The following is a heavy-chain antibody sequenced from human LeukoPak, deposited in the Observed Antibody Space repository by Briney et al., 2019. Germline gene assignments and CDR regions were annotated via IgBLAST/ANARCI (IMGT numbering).Heavy chain of an antibody. D-gene: IGHD3-22*01. J-gene: IGHJ4*02. CDR2: IYSGGNT. Sequence: PGRSLRLSCAASGFTVSSNYMSWVRQAPGKGLEWVSVIYSGGNTYYADSVKGRFTISRDNSKNTLYLQMNSLRAEDTAVYYCARAVSSGYDPFDYWGQGTLVTVPS. V-gene: IGHV3-53*01. CDR1: GFTVSSNY. CDR3: ARAVSSGYDPFDY.